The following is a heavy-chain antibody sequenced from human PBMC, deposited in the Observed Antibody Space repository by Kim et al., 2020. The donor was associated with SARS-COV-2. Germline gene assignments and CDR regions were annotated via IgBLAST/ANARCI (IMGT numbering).Heavy chain of an antibody. Sequence: SQTLSLTCVISGDSVSSASGGWNWIRQSPSRGLEWLGRTYYRSKWYIDYAVSVKSRITINPDASKNQFSLQLKSVTPEDTAMYYCVRGSAFDIWGQGTMVTVSS. V-gene: IGHV6-1*01. CDR2: TYYRSKWYI. CDR1: GDSVSSASGG. CDR3: VRGSAFDI. J-gene: IGHJ3*02.